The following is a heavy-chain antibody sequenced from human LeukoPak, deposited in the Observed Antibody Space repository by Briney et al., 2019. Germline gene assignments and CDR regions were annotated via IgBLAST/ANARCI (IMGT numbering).Heavy chain of an antibody. CDR2: INPSGEST. CDR3: ARDERDVVVVQGAMPY. CDR1: GYSFTNYY. J-gene: IGHJ4*02. V-gene: IGHV1-46*01. Sequence: AAGNLSFTSSGYSFTNYYMHWVRHAPGQGLEWMGIINPSGESTTNAQKFQGRVTMTRDTSTNTVYMELSRLRSDDTAMYYCARDERDVVVVQGAMPYWGQGTLVTVSS. D-gene: IGHD2-2*01.